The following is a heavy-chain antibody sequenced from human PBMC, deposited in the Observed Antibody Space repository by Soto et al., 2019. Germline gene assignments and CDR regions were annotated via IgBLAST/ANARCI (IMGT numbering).Heavy chain of an antibody. V-gene: IGHV3-23*01. CDR2: ISGSGGST. CDR1: GFTFSSYA. CDR3: AKRHGELLYMMFFDYYMDV. J-gene: IGHJ6*03. D-gene: IGHD3-10*01. Sequence: PGGSLRLSCAASGFTFSSYAMSWVRQAPGKGLEWVSAISGSGGSTYYADSVKGRFTISRDNSKNTLYLQMNSLRAEDTAVYYCAKRHGELLYMMFFDYYMDVWGKGTTVTVSS.